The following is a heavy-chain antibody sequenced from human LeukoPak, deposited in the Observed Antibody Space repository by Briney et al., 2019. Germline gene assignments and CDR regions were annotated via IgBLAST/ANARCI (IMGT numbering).Heavy chain of an antibody. CDR1: GFTFSSYS. J-gene: IGHJ4*02. V-gene: IGHV3-21*01. CDR3: ARDMGDGYNY. Sequence: GVSLRLSCAASGFTFSSYSMNWVRQAPGKGREWVSSISSSSSYIYYADSVKGRFNISRDNAKNSLYLQMNSLRAEDTAVYYCARDMGDGYNYWGQGTLVTVSS. CDR2: ISSSSSYI. D-gene: IGHD5-24*01.